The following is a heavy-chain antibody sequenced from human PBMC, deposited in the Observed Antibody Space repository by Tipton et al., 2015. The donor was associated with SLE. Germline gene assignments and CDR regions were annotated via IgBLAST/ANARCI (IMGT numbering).Heavy chain of an antibody. CDR2: INHSGST. CDR1: GGSFSGYY. Sequence: TLSLTCAVYGGSFSGYYWSWIRQPPGKGLEWIGEINHSGSTNYNPSLKSRVTISVDTSKNQFSLKLSSVTAADTAVYYCARQGPRLRFLEWLDAFDIWGQGTMVTASS. V-gene: IGHV4-34*01. J-gene: IGHJ3*02. D-gene: IGHD3-3*01. CDR3: ARQGPRLRFLEWLDAFDI.